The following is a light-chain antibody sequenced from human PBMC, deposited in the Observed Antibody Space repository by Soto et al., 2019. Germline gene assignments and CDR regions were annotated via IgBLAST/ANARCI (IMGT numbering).Light chain of an antibody. CDR1: QSIASF. V-gene: IGKV3-11*01. CDR3: QQHNQWPIT. J-gene: IGKJ5*01. CDR2: DVS. Sequence: EIVLTHSPATLSLSPGERATLSCRASQSIASFLAWYQQKPGQAPRLLIYDVSNRATGIPARFSGSGSGTEFTLTINSLQSEDSAVYYCQQHNQWPITFGQGTRLEIK.